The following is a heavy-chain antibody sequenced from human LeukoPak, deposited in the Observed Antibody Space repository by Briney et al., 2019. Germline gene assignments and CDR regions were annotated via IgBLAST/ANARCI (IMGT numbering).Heavy chain of an antibody. D-gene: IGHD6-19*01. CDR2: INHSGST. Sequence: SETLSLTCAVYGGSFSGYYWSWIRQPPGRGLEWIGEINHSGSTNYNPSLKSRVTISVDTSKNQFSLKLSSVTAADTAVYYCASYSSGWHEAYDYWGQGTLVTVSS. V-gene: IGHV4-34*01. CDR3: ASYSSGWHEAYDY. CDR1: GGSFSGYY. J-gene: IGHJ4*02.